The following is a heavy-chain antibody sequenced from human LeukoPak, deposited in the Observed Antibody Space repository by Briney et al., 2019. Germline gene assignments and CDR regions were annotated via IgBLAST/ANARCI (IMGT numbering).Heavy chain of an antibody. V-gene: IGHV3-21*04. CDR1: GFTFSSYS. CDR2: IGLSGGSI. D-gene: IGHD6-19*01. Sequence: PGGSLRLSCATSGFTFSSYSRNWDRQTPGKGLEWVSSIGLSGGSIFYADSVKGRFSISRDNAKNSLYLKMHLPRDSATAIYYCARLAGSRSPWYLDIWGRGTLVTVSS. J-gene: IGHJ2*01. CDR3: ARLAGSRSPWYLDI.